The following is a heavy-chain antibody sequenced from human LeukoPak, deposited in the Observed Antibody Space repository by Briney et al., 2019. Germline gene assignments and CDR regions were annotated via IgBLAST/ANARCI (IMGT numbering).Heavy chain of an antibody. CDR2: ISAYNSNT. V-gene: IGHV1-18*01. J-gene: IGHJ4*02. CDR1: GYTFTSCG. D-gene: IGHD3-9*01. Sequence: ASVKVSCKASGYTFTSCGISWVRQAPGQGLEWMGWISAYNSNTNYAQKLQGRVTMTTDTSTSTAYMELRSLRSDDTAVYYCARGYYDILTGYSPFDYWGQGTLVTVSS. CDR3: ARGYYDILTGYSPFDY.